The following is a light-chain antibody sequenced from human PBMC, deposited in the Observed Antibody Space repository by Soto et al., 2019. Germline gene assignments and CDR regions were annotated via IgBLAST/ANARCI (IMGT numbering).Light chain of an antibody. V-gene: IGKV3-20*01. CDR2: GAS. Sequence: IVLTQSPGTLSLSPGERATLSCRASQRVSTYLAWFQQQPGQAPRLLLYGASSRATGIPDRFSGSGSGTDFTLTINKLEPEDFAVYFCQQYETSPWTFGQGTKVEIK. CDR3: QQYETSPWT. CDR1: QRVSTY. J-gene: IGKJ1*01.